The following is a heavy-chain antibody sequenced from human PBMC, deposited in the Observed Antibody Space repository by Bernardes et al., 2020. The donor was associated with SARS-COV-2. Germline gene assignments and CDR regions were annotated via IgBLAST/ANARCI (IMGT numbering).Heavy chain of an antibody. CDR1: GFTFSSYA. D-gene: IGHD1-26*01. Sequence: GSLSLSCAASGFTFSSYAMHWVRPAPGKGLEWVAVISYDGSNKYYADSVKGRFTISRDNSKNTLYLQMNSLGAEDTAVYYCARDYGSYLYYFDYWGQGTLVTVSS. J-gene: IGHJ4*02. V-gene: IGHV3-30-3*01. CDR3: ARDYGSYLYYFDY. CDR2: ISYDGSNK.